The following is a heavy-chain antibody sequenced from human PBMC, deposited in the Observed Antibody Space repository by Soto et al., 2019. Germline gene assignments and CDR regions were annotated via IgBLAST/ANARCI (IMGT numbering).Heavy chain of an antibody. CDR1: GGSISSGPYS. V-gene: IGHV4-39*01. CDR3: SRLGGYCSSTSCYGFYGMDV. Sequence: SETLSLTCTVSGGSISSGPYSWGWIRQPPGEGLEWIGTFYYSESTYYNPSLEGRVTISVDTSKNQFSLKVSSVTVADTAVYYCSRLGGYCSSTSCYGFYGMDVWGQGTTVTVSS. D-gene: IGHD2-2*01. J-gene: IGHJ6*02. CDR2: FYYSEST.